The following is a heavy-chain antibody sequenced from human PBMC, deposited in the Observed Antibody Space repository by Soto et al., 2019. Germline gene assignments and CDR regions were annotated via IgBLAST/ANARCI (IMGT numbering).Heavy chain of an antibody. D-gene: IGHD3-10*01. Sequence: QVQLVQSGAEVKKPGASVKVSCKASGYTFTSYGISWVRQAPGQGLEWMGWISAYNGNTNYAQKLQGRVTMPTDTSTSPAYMELRSLRSDDTAVYYCASDQYYYGSGSYYSPDYWGQCPLVTVSS. V-gene: IGHV1-18*01. CDR3: ASDQYYYGSGSYYSPDY. CDR2: ISAYNGNT. CDR1: GYTFTSYG. J-gene: IGHJ4*02.